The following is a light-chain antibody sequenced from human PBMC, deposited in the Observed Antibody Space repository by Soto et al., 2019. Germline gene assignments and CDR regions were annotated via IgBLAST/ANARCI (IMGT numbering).Light chain of an antibody. CDR2: TSS. Sequence: DIQLTQSPSSLSASVGDRVTITSRASQSISTSLNWYQQKPGKAPNLLIFTSSNLESGVPSRFSGSGSGTDFTLTISSLQPEDFATYFCQQGYSRPRTFGQGTKVDIK. CDR1: QSISTS. J-gene: IGKJ1*01. CDR3: QQGYSRPRT. V-gene: IGKV1-39*01.